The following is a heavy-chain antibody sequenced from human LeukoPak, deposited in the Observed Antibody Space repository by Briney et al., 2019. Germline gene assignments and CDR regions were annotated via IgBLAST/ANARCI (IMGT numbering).Heavy chain of an antibody. CDR3: ARGGYYYDSSGYILPGGY. J-gene: IGHJ4*02. D-gene: IGHD3-22*01. Sequence: ASVKVSCKASGYTFTGYYMHWVRQAPGQGLEWMGRINPNSGGTNYAQKSQGRVTMTRDTSISTAYMELSRLRSDDTAVYYCARGGYYYDSSGYILPGGYWGQGTLVTVSS. CDR1: GYTFTGYY. CDR2: INPNSGGT. V-gene: IGHV1-2*06.